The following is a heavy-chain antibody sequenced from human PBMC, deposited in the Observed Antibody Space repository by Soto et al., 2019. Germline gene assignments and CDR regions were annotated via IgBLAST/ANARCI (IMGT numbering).Heavy chain of an antibody. CDR2: IYDSGST. CDR3: ASVQSYRYNWNGAYYYYMDV. D-gene: IGHD1-20*01. Sequence: SETLSLTCTVSGGSISSSSYYWGWIRQPPGKGLEWIGSIYDSGSTYYNPSLKSRVTISVDTSKNQFSLKLSSVTAADTAVYYCASVQSYRYNWNGAYYYYMDVWGKGTTVTVSS. V-gene: IGHV4-39*01. CDR1: GGSISSSSYY. J-gene: IGHJ6*03.